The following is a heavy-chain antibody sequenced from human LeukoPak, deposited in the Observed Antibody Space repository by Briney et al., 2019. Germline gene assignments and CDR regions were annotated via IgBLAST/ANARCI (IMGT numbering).Heavy chain of an antibody. Sequence: PGGSLRLSCAASGCTFSNNWMSWVRKAPGQGLEWVANIKQDGSEKYYVDSVKGRFTINREHPKNSLYLQMNSLRAQDTAVYYCACRYCSSTSCYGERFDPWGQGTLVTVSS. V-gene: IGHV3-7*01. CDR2: IKQDGSEK. CDR3: ACRYCSSTSCYGERFDP. J-gene: IGHJ5*02. CDR1: GCTFSNNW. D-gene: IGHD2-2*01.